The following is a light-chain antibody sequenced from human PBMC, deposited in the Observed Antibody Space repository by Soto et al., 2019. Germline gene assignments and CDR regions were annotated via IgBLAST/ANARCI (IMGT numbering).Light chain of an antibody. CDR3: QQYGRSPMFT. V-gene: IGKV3-20*01. J-gene: IGKJ2*01. Sequence: EIVLTQSPGTLSLCPGERATLSCRASQSVSSNYVAWYQQKPGQAPRLLIYGASRGAAGIPDRFIGSGSGTDFTLTINRLEPEDFAVYFCQQYGRSPMFTFGQGTKLEIK. CDR1: QSVSSNY. CDR2: GAS.